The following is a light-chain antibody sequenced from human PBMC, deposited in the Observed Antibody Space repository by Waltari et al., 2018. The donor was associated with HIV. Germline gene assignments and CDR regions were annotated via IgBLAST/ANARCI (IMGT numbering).Light chain of an antibody. Sequence: QSVLTQPPSVSGTPGQRVTISCSGSTSNIGSNYVYWYQQLPETAPKLLIYRDNPRPSGFPYRFSASKSGTSASRAINGLRSEDEADYYCAALDDTLSGQGVFGGGTKLTVL. CDR3: AALDDTLSGQGV. J-gene: IGLJ2*01. CDR1: TSNIGSNY. CDR2: RDN. V-gene: IGLV1-47*01.